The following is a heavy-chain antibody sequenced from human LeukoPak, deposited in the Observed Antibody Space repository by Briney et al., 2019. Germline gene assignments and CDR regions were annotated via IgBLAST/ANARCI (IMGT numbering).Heavy chain of an antibody. CDR3: AKDRFRWADF. D-gene: IGHD4-23*01. CDR2: ISGSGGGST. Sequence: GGSLRLSCAASGFTFSSYAMSWVRQAPGKGLEWVSAISGSGGGSTYYADSVKGRFTISRGNSKNTLYLQMNSLRVEDTAVYYCAKDRFRWADFWGQGNLITVSS. V-gene: IGHV3-23*01. CDR1: GFTFSSYA. J-gene: IGHJ4*02.